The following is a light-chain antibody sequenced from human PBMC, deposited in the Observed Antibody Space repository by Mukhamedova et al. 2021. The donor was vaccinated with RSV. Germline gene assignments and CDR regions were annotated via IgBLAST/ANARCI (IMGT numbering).Light chain of an antibody. CDR3: QSYDSSLSAVV. J-gene: IGLJ2*01. V-gene: IGLV2-14*02. CDR1: GSYNL. CDR2: EVS. Sequence: GSYNLVSWYQQHPGKAPKLMIYEVSKRPSGVSNRFSGSKSGTSASLAITGLQAEDEADYYCQSYDSSLSAVVFGGGTKLTVL.